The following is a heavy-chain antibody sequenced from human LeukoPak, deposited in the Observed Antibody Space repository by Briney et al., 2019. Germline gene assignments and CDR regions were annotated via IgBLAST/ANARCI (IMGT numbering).Heavy chain of an antibody. CDR2: ISSSSSYI. CDR1: GFTFSSCS. V-gene: IGHV3-21*01. D-gene: IGHD2-15*01. CDR3: ASVLYCSGGSCYHDAFDI. J-gene: IGHJ3*02. Sequence: PGGSLRLSCAASGFTFSSCSMNWVRQAPGKGLEWVSSISSSSSYIYYADSVKGRFTISRDNAKNSLYLQMNSLRAEDTAVYYCASVLYCSGGSCYHDAFDIWGQGTMVTVSS.